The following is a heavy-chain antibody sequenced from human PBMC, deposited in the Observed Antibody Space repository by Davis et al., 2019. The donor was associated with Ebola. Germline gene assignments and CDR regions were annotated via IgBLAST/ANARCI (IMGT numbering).Heavy chain of an antibody. J-gene: IGHJ4*02. V-gene: IGHV4-34*01. CDR3: ARVRRITMVRATLYYFDY. D-gene: IGHD3-10*01. Sequence: PSETLSLTCTVSGGSISSYYWSWIRQPPGKGLEWIGEINHSGSTNYNPSLKSRVTISVDTSKNQFSLKLSSVTAADTAVYYCARVRRITMVRATLYYFDYWGQGTLVTVSS. CDR2: INHSGST. CDR1: GGSISSYY.